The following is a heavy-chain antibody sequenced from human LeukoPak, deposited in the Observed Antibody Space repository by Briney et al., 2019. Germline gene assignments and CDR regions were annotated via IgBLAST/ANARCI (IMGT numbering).Heavy chain of an antibody. CDR2: ISSSGSTI. D-gene: IGHD3-10*01. V-gene: IGHV3-48*03. J-gene: IGHJ6*03. CDR1: GFTFSSYE. CDR3: ARDLGYYGSGSYYMDV. Sequence: GGSLRLSCAASGFTFSSYEMNWVRQAPGKGLEWVSYISSSGSTIYYADSVKGRFTISRDNAKNSLYLQMNSLRAEDTAVYYCARDLGYYGSGSYYMDVWGKGTTVTVSS.